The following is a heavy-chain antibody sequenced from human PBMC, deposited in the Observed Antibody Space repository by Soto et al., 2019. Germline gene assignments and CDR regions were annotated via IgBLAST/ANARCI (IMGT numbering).Heavy chain of an antibody. CDR3: AKASGDYPYWYFDL. CDR1: GFTFSNYA. V-gene: IGHV3-23*01. J-gene: IGHJ2*01. CDR2: ISGSGGST. D-gene: IGHD4-17*01. Sequence: EVQLLESGGGLVQPGGSLRLSCAASGFTFSNYATSWVRQAPGKGLEWVSAISGSGGSTWDADTVKGRFTISRDNSKNTLYLQMNSLRAEDTAIYHCAKASGDYPYWYFDLWGRGTLVTVSS.